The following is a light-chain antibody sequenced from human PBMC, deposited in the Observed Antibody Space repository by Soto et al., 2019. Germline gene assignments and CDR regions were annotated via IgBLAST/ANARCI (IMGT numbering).Light chain of an antibody. CDR1: QAISNY. J-gene: IGKJ1*01. Sequence: DIQMTQSPSSLSASVGDRVTITCRASQAISNYLAWYQQKPGKVPKLLIYAASTLQSVVPSWFSGSGSGTDFTLTISSLQPEDVATYYWQKYNSAQWTFGQATKVEIK. CDR2: AAS. CDR3: QKYNSAQWT. V-gene: IGKV1-27*01.